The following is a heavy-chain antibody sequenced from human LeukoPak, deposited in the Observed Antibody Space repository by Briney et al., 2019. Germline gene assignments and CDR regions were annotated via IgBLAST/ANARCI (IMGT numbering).Heavy chain of an antibody. CDR2: VSSRGGTI. D-gene: IGHD7-27*01. CDR1: GLTFRSYS. J-gene: IGHJ4*02. Sequence: GGSLRLSCAASGLTFRSYSMKCASQAPGKGLEWISYVSSRGGTIYYADSVKGRFTMSTDNAKNSLYLQMNSLRAEDTALYYSAREPAYTNWGVDYWGQGTLVTVSS. CDR3: AREPAYTNWGVDY. V-gene: IGHV3-48*04.